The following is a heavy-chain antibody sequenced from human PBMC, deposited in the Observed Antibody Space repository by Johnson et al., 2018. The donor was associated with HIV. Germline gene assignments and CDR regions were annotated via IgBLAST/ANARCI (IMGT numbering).Heavy chain of an antibody. V-gene: IGHV3-9*01. Sequence: VQLVESGGALVQPGRSLRLSCAASGFSFDGYGMHWVRQVPGKGLEWVSGITWDGESVDYADSVKGRFTITRDYARNSLHLQMDSRSPEDTALYYCAKGSTLWNPRLGDAFDIWGQGTMVTVSS. CDR3: AKGSTLWNPRLGDAFDI. CDR2: ITWDGESV. D-gene: IGHD5-12*01. J-gene: IGHJ3*02. CDR1: GFSFDGYG.